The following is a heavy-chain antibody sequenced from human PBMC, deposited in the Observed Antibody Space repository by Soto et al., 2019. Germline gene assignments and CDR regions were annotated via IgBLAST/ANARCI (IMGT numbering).Heavy chain of an antibody. V-gene: IGHV1-69*13. D-gene: IGHD5-18*01. CDR1: GGTFSSYA. Sequence: ASVKVSCKASGGTFSSYAISWVRQAPGQGLEWMGGIIPIFGTANYAQKFQGRVTITADESTSTADMELSSLRSEATAVYYCATDTAMDLYNWFDHWGQGTLVTVAS. CDR2: IIPIFGTA. J-gene: IGHJ5*02. CDR3: ATDTAMDLYNWFDH.